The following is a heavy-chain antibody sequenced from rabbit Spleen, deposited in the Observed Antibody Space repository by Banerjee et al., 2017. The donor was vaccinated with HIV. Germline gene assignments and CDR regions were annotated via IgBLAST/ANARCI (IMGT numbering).Heavy chain of an antibody. D-gene: IGHD1-1*01. CDR2: IDTGSSGFP. Sequence: QSLEESGGVLVKPGASLTLTCIASGVSFSGNSYMCWVRQAPGKGLEWIACIDTGSSGFPYFASWAKGRFTISKTSSTTVTLQMTSLTAADTATYFCARDTSSSFSSYGMDLWGPGPLVTVS. J-gene: IGHJ6*01. V-gene: IGHV1S40*01. CDR3: ARDTSSSFSSYGMDL. CDR1: GVSFSGNSY.